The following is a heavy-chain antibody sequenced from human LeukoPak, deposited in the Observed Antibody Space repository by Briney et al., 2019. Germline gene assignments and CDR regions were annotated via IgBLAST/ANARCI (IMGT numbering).Heavy chain of an antibody. V-gene: IGHV1-2*04. CDR2: INPNSGGT. Sequence: ASVKVSCKASGYTFTSYDINWVRQAPGQGLEWMGWINPNSGGTNYAQKFQGWVTMTRDTSISTAYMELSRLRSDDTAVYYCARSGSGGSGSYFDYWGQGTLVTVSS. D-gene: IGHD3-10*01. J-gene: IGHJ4*02. CDR3: ARSGSGGSGSYFDY. CDR1: GYTFTSYD.